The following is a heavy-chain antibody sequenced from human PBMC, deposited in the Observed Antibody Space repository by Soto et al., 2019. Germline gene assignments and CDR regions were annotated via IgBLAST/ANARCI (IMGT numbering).Heavy chain of an antibody. D-gene: IGHD3-22*01. V-gene: IGHV3-66*01. Sequence: EVQLVESGGDLVQRGGSLRLSCAVSGFDVSNTDMSWVRQAPGKGLEWVSVIYSGGYTNYADSVKGRFIVSRDSPKNTLYVQMDSLRAEDTAVYYCAREAIIVIAAPEYYFDYCGQGTLVTVSS. CDR3: AREAIIVIAAPEYYFDY. J-gene: IGHJ4*02. CDR1: GFDVSNTD. CDR2: IYSGGYT.